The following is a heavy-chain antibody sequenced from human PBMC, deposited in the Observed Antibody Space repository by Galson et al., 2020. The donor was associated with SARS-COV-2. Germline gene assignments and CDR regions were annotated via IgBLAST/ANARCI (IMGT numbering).Heavy chain of an antibody. V-gene: IGHV2-70*01. D-gene: IGHD1-26*01. J-gene: IGHJ4*02. CDR3: ARVKWELLQSHYYFDY. Sequence: SGPTLVKPTQAPTLTCTFSGFHLNTSEMCVSWIRQPPGKALEWLAFIAWDDDKYYSTSLKTRLTISKDTSKNQVVLTMTNMDPVDTATYYCARVKWELLQSHYYFDYWGQGTLITVSS. CDR1: GFHLNTSEMC. CDR2: IAWDDDK.